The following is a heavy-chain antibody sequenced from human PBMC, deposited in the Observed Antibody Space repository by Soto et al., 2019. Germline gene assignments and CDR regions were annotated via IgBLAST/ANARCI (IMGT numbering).Heavy chain of an antibody. D-gene: IGHD6-19*01. Sequence: QVQLVESGGGVVQPGRSLRLSCAASGFTFSSYAMHWVRQAPGKGLERVAVISYDGSNKYYADSVKGRFTISRDNSKNTLYLQMNSLRAEDTAVYYCARDGYSSGWPGFDYWGQGTLVTVSS. V-gene: IGHV3-30-3*01. CDR3: ARDGYSSGWPGFDY. CDR1: GFTFSSYA. J-gene: IGHJ4*02. CDR2: ISYDGSNK.